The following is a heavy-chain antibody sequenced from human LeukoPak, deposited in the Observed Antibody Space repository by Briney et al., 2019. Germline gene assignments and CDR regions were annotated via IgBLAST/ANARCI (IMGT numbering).Heavy chain of an antibody. CDR3: AVYCGGDCYSGVNNWFDP. D-gene: IGHD2-21*02. J-gene: IGHJ5*02. CDR2: IYHSGST. Sequence: SQTLSLTCAVSGGSISSGGYSWSWVRQAPGKGLEWIGEIYHSGSTNYNPSLKSRVTISVDKSKNQFSLKLSSVTAADTAVYYCAVYCGGDCYSGVNNWFDPWGQGTLVTVSS. CDR1: GGSISSGGYS. V-gene: IGHV4-30-2*01.